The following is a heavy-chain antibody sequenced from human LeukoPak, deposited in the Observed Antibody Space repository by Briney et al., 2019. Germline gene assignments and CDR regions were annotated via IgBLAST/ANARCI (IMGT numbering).Heavy chain of an antibody. Sequence: PSETLSLTCTVSGGPISSSSYYWGWIRQPPGKGLEWIGSIYYSGSTYYNPSLKSRVTISVDTSKNQFSLKLSSVTAADTAVYYCARRDYSNYPNAFDIWGQGTMVTVSS. D-gene: IGHD4-11*01. V-gene: IGHV4-39*01. CDR2: IYYSGST. J-gene: IGHJ3*02. CDR3: ARRDYSNYPNAFDI. CDR1: GGPISSSSYY.